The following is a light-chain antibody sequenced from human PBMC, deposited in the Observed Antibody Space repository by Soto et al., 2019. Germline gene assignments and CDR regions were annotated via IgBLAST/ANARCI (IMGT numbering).Light chain of an antibody. Sequence: QSVLTQPPSVSEAPGQRVTISCTGSSSNIGAGYDAHWYQQVPGTAPKLLIYENNNRPSGVPDRFSGSKSGTSASLAITGLQAEDEAEYYCQCSDRSRSVDVFGTGTKVTVL. CDR3: QCSDRSRSVDV. V-gene: IGLV1-40*01. J-gene: IGLJ1*01. CDR1: SSNIGAGYD. CDR2: ENN.